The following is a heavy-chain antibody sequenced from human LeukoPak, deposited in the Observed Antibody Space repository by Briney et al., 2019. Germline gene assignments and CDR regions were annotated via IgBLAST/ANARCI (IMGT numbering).Heavy chain of an antibody. CDR2: ISSNGDST. CDR3: ARDRPGDV. Sequence: GGSLRLSCAASGFTFSSYEMHWVRQAPGKGLEYVSAISSNGDSTYYADFVKGRFIISRDNSKNTLYLQMGSLRPEDMAVYYCARDRPGDVWGEGTTVTVSS. CDR1: GFTFSSYE. J-gene: IGHJ6*04. V-gene: IGHV3-64*02.